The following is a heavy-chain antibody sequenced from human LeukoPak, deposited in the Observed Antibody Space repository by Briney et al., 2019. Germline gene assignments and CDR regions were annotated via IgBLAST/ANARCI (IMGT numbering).Heavy chain of an antibody. CDR2: ISGSGGST. D-gene: IGHD2-2*01. CDR3: AKDLQDCSSTSCYGAFDI. CDR1: GFTFSSYA. V-gene: IGHV3-23*01. Sequence: PGGSLRLSCAASGFTFSSYAMSWVRQAPGKGLEWVSAISGSGGSTYYADSVKGRFTISRDNSKNTLYLQMNSLRAEDTAVYYCAKDLQDCSSTSCYGAFDIWGQGTMVTVSS. J-gene: IGHJ3*02.